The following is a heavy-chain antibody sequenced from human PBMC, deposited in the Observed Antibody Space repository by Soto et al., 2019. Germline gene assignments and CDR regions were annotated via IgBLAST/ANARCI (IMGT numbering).Heavy chain of an antibody. V-gene: IGHV4-39*01. D-gene: IGHD2-2*01. Sequence: SETLSLTCTVSGGSISSSSYYWGWIRQPPGKGLEWIGSIYYSGSTYYNPSLKSRVTISVDTSKNQFSLKLSSVTAADTAVYYCARYQLPGYFDYWGQGTLVTVSS. CDR3: ARYQLPGYFDY. CDR2: IYYSGST. J-gene: IGHJ4*02. CDR1: GGSISSSSYY.